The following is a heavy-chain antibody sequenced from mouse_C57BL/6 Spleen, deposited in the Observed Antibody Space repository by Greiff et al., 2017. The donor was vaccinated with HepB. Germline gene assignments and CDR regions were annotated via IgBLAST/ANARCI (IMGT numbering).Heavy chain of an antibody. CDR3: ARGNVYYFDY. CDR2: INPGSGGT. V-gene: IGHV1-54*01. CDR1: GYAFTNYL. Sequence: VQLQESGAELVRPGTSVKVSCKASGYAFTNYLIEWVKQRPGQGLEWIGVINPGSGGTNYNEKFKGKATLTADKSSSTAYMQLSSLTSEDSAVYFCARGNVYYFDYWGQGTTLTVSS. J-gene: IGHJ2*01.